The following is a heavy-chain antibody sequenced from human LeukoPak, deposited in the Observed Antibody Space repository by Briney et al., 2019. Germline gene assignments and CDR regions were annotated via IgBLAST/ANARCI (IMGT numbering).Heavy chain of an antibody. V-gene: IGHV3-30*03. Sequence: GGSLRLSCAPSGLTFSSYGMHWVRRAPGKGLEWVTVISYDVGNKYYADSVKGRFTISRDNAKNSLYLQMNSLRAEDTAVYYCAREFGPNVLRYFDWLTPLDYWGQGTLVTVSS. D-gene: IGHD3-9*01. CDR1: GLTFSSYG. CDR3: AREFGPNVLRYFDWLTPLDY. CDR2: ISYDVGNK. J-gene: IGHJ4*02.